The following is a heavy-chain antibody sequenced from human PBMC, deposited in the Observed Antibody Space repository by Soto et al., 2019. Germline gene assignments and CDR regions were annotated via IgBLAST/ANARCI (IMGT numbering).Heavy chain of an antibody. CDR3: ARDEDPTYYHYGMDV. CDR1: GXICSDFS. D-gene: IGHD3-10*01. J-gene: IGHJ6*02. CDR2: INHEGSNT. V-gene: IGHV3-74*01. Sequence: GSLRLSCAASGXICSDFSIDWVRRVPGEGLVWVSRINHEGSNTNYADFVSGRFTISRDNSNKMLYLQMNSLRAEDAAVYYFARDEDPTYYHYGMDVWGQGTTGPVSS.